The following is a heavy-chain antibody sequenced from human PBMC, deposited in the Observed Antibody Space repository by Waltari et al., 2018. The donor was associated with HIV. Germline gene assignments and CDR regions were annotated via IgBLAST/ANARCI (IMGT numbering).Heavy chain of an antibody. V-gene: IGHV3-74*03. D-gene: IGHD1-1*01. Sequence: EVRLEESGGGLVQPGGSLRLSCAASGLGFTSSWMHWVRQVPGKRPEWVSRINTDGTYTKYADAVRGRFSNSRDNAKNTLYLQMNSLKVEDTAVYFCAVPRCNRANCHFASWGQGTLVTVSS. CDR3: AVPRCNRANCHFAS. CDR1: GLGFTSSW. J-gene: IGHJ4*02. CDR2: INTDGTYT.